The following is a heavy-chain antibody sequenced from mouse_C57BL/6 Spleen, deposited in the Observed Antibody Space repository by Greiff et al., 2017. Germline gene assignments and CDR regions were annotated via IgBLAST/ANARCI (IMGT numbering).Heavy chain of an antibody. V-gene: IGHV1-9*01. J-gene: IGHJ4*01. CDR1: GYTFTGYW. CDR2: ILPGSGST. D-gene: IGHD2-4*01. CDR3: AREEVWVITAAWDDLDY. Sequence: VQLQQSGAELMKPGASVKLSCKATGYTFTGYWIEWVKQRPGPGLEWIGEILPGSGSTNYNEKFKGKATFTADTSSNTADMQISSLTTEDSAIYYCAREEVWVITAAWDDLDYGGQGTTVTVSS.